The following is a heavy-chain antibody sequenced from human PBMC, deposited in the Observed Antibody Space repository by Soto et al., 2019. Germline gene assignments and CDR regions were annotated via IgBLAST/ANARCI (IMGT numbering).Heavy chain of an antibody. CDR3: ATPLIPEIATLNKKYYYGMDV. CDR2: ISGSGGST. CDR1: GFTFSSYA. J-gene: IGHJ6*02. Sequence: WGSLRLSCAASGFTFSSYAMSWVRQAPGKGLEWVSAISGSGGSTYYADSVKGRFTISRDNSKNTLYLQMNSLRAEDTAVYYCATPLIPEIATLNKKYYYGMDVWGQGTTVTVS. D-gene: IGHD1-26*01. V-gene: IGHV3-23*01.